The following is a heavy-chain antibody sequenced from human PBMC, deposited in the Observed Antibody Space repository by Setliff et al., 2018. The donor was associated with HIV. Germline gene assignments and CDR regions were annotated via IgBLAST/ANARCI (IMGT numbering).Heavy chain of an antibody. Sequence: SVKVSCKASGGTFSNYAISWVRQAPGQGLEWMGGIVPKFRTANYARKFQGRVTITADEFTNTAYMELRGLGLDDTAAYYCARGGWEQPEYFQHWGQGTLVTVSS. V-gene: IGHV1-69*13. CDR3: ARGGWEQPEYFQH. J-gene: IGHJ1*01. CDR2: IVPKFRTA. CDR1: GGTFSNYA. D-gene: IGHD1-26*01.